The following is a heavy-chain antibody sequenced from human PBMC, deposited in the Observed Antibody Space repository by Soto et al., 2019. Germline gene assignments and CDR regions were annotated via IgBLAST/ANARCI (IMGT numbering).Heavy chain of an antibody. D-gene: IGHD5-18*01. J-gene: IGHJ4*02. CDR1: GFTFSSYA. Sequence: PGGSLRLSCAASGFTFSSYAMSWVRQAPGKGLEWVSAISGSGGSTYYADSVKGRFTISRDNSKNTLYLQMSSLRAEDTAVYYCARDRQRFPELFDYWGQGNLVTVS. CDR2: ISGSGGST. CDR3: ARDRQRFPELFDY. V-gene: IGHV3-23*01.